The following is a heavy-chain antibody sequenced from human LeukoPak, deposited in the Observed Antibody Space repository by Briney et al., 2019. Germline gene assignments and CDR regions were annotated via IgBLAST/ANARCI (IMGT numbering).Heavy chain of an antibody. J-gene: IGHJ3*02. V-gene: IGHV4-61*01. D-gene: IGHD5-24*01. CDR3: AGRLWRRDGYNLSAFDI. CDR1: GGSVSSGSYY. CDR2: IYYSGST. Sequence: SETLSLTCTVSGGSVSSGSYYWSWIRQPPGKGLEWIGYIYYSGSTNYNPSLKSRVTISVDTSKNQFSLKLSSVTAADTAVYYCAGRLWRRDGYNLSAFDIWGQGTMVTVSS.